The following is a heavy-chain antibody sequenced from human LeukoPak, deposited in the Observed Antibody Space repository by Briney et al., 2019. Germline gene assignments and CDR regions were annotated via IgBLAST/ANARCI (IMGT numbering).Heavy chain of an antibody. Sequence: GKSLRPSCAASGFTLSAYGLHWVRQAPGKGLEWVAVISYDGTNKYYAESVKGRFTISRDNSKNTLYLQMNSQRSEDTAVYYCAKGLYDSNGYGDWGFDYWGQGTLVTVSS. V-gene: IGHV3-30*18. CDR2: ISYDGTNK. D-gene: IGHD3-22*01. J-gene: IGHJ4*02. CDR3: AKGLYDSNGYGDWGFDY. CDR1: GFTLSAYG.